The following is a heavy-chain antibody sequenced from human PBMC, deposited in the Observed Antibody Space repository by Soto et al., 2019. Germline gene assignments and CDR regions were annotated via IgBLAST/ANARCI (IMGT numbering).Heavy chain of an antibody. V-gene: IGHV3-64D*06. Sequence: GGSLRLSCSASGFTFSSYAMHWVRQAPGKGLEYVSPISSNGGSTYYADSVKGRFTISRDNSKNTLYLQMSSLRAEDTAVYYCVNGGGSYNYYYYMDVWGKGTTVTVSS. CDR2: ISSNGGST. CDR3: VNGGGSYNYYYYMDV. CDR1: GFTFSSYA. D-gene: IGHD1-26*01. J-gene: IGHJ6*03.